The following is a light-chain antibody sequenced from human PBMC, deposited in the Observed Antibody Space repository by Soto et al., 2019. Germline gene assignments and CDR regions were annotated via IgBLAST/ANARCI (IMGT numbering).Light chain of an antibody. V-gene: IGKV1-27*01. CDR3: QKYSSVIT. Sequence: DIQMTQSPSSLSASVGDRVTITCRASQGISNFLAWYQQKPGKVPKLLISAASTLQSGLPSRFSGSGSGTDFPLTITSLQPEHVATYYCQKYSSVITFGQGTRLEMK. J-gene: IGKJ5*01. CDR1: QGISNF. CDR2: AAS.